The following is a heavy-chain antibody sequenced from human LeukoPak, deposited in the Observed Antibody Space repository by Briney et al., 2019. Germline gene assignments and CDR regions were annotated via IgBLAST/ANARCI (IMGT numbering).Heavy chain of an antibody. CDR2: ISWDGGST. J-gene: IGHJ3*02. CDR1: GFTFDDYA. D-gene: IGHD6-19*01. Sequence: TGGSLRLSCAASGFTFDDYAMHWVRQAPGKGLEWVSLISWDGGSTYYADSVKGRFTTSRDNGKNSLYLQMNSLRAEDTALYYCAKAMGQWLARGTDHDAFDIWGQGTMVTVSS. V-gene: IGHV3-43D*03. CDR3: AKAMGQWLARGTDHDAFDI.